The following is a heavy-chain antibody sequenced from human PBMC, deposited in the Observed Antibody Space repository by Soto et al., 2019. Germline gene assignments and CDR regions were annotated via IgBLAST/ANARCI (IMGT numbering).Heavy chain of an antibody. CDR2: IGESGTPT. J-gene: IGHJ6*02. CDR3: ARYIPGVRYYGMDV. D-gene: IGHD2-2*01. V-gene: IGHV3-23*01. Sequence: EVQLLESGGGLVQPGGSLRLSCAASGFTFSSYAMKWVRQAPGKGLEWVSLIGESGTPTYYADSVKGRFTISRDNSGNTLFLEMNSLRAEDTAVYYCARYIPGVRYYGMDVWGQGTTVTVS. CDR1: GFTFSSYA.